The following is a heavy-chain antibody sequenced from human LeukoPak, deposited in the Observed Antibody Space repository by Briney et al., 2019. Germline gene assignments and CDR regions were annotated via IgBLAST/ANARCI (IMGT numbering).Heavy chain of an antibody. J-gene: IGHJ4*02. V-gene: IGHV4-31*03. CDR3: ARHSRAARGYSGYDLSYFDY. CDR1: GGSISSGRYY. Sequence: SETLSLTCTVSGGSISSGRYYWSWIRQHPGKGLEWIGFIYYSGSTYYNPSLKSRVTISVDTSKNQFSLKLSSVTAADTAVYYCARHSRAARGYSGYDLSYFDYWGQGTLVTVSS. CDR2: IYYSGST. D-gene: IGHD5-12*01.